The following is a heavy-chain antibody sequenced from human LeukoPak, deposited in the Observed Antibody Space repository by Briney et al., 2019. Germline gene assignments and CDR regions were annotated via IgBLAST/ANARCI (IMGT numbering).Heavy chain of an antibody. CDR3: ARGLWFGDY. D-gene: IGHD3-10*01. CDR2: IKQDGSEK. CDR1: GITFSSFW. Sequence: GGSLRLSCAVSGITFSSFWMSWVRQAPGKGLEWVANIKQDGSEKYYVDSVKGRFTISRDNAKNSVYLQMNSLRAEDTAVYYCARGLWFGDYWGQGTLVTVSS. J-gene: IGHJ4*02. V-gene: IGHV3-7*01.